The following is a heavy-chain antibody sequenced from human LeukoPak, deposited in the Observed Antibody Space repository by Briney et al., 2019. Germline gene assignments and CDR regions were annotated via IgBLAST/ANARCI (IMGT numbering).Heavy chain of an antibody. V-gene: IGHV4-61*02. CDR2: IYTSGST. CDR1: GGSISSGSYY. J-gene: IGHJ4*02. D-gene: IGHD6-13*01. Sequence: SQTLFLTCTVSGGSISSGSYYWSWIRQPAGKGLEWIGRIYTSGSTNYNPSLKSRVTISVDTSKNQFSLKLSSVTAADTAVYYCARAAALGLDYWGQGTLVTVSS. CDR3: ARAAALGLDY.